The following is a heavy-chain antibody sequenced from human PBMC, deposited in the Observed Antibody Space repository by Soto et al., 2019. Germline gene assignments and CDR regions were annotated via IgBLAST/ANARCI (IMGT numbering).Heavy chain of an antibody. V-gene: IGHV6-1*01. Sequence: SQTLSLTCVISGDSVSSNIATWGWIRQSPSRGLEWLGRTYYRSRWFNDYAVTVKSRITINPDTSKNQFSLQQNSVSPEDTAVYYCARGYSTGWYYFDYWGQGTLVTVSS. CDR1: GDSVSSNIAT. J-gene: IGHJ4*02. CDR2: TYYRSRWFN. D-gene: IGHD6-19*01. CDR3: ARGYSTGWYYFDY.